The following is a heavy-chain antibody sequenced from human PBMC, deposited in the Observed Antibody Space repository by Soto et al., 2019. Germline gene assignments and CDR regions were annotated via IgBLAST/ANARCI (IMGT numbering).Heavy chain of an antibody. CDR1: GFTFSSYG. J-gene: IGHJ4*02. D-gene: IGHD5-12*01. CDR2: IWYDGSNK. V-gene: IGHV3-33*01. Sequence: PGGSLRLSCAASGFTFSSYGMHWVRQAPGKGLEWVAVIWYDGSNKYYADSVKGRFTISRDNSKNTLYLQMNSLRAEDTAVYYCARDSPGYDSSSWDYWGQGLLVTVSS. CDR3: ARDSPGYDSSSWDY.